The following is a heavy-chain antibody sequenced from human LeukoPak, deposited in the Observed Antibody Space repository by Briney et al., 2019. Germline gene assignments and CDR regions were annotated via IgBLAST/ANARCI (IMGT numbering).Heavy chain of an antibody. CDR1: GYTFSNYN. V-gene: IGHV3-21*01. D-gene: IGHD2-8*01. CDR2: ISSSSSYI. Sequence: ASVKVSCKASGYTFSNYNMNWVRQAPGKGLEWVSSISSSSSYIYYADSVKGRFTISRDNAKNSLYLQMNSLRAEDTGVYYCARSEMGYYYYYMDVWGKGTTVTVSS. J-gene: IGHJ6*03. CDR3: ARSEMGYYYYYMDV.